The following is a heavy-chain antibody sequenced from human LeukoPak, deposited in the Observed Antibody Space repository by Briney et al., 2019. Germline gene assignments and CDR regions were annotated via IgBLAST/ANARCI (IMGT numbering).Heavy chain of an antibody. V-gene: IGHV4-34*01. Sequence: SETLSLTCGVYGGPFSGYYWTWIRQPPGKGLEWIGEINHSGSTNYNPSLKSRLTISVDTSKNQFSLKLSSVTAADTAVYYCAVPGGSYPIDYWGQGTLVTVSS. CDR1: GGPFSGYY. J-gene: IGHJ4*02. CDR3: AVPGGSYPIDY. D-gene: IGHD1-26*01. CDR2: INHSGST.